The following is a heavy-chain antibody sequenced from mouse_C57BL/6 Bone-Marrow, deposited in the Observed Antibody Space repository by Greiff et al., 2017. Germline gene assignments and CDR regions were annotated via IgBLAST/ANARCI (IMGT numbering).Heavy chain of an antibody. D-gene: IGHD1-1*01. Sequence: VQLQQPGAELVKPGASVKLSCKASGYTFTSYWMHWVKQRPGQGLEWIGMIHPNSGSTNYNEKFKSKATLTVDKSSSTAYMQLSSLTSEDSAVYYCARAYYYGSSPYVWGTGTTVTVSS. CDR1: GYTFTSYW. CDR2: IHPNSGST. CDR3: ARAYYYGSSPYV. J-gene: IGHJ1*03. V-gene: IGHV1-64*01.